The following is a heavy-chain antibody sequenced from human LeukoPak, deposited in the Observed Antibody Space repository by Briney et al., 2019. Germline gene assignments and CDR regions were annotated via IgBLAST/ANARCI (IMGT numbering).Heavy chain of an antibody. D-gene: IGHD4-11*01. V-gene: IGHV3-66*01. CDR2: IYSGGST. Sequence: GGSLRLSCAASGFTVSSNYMSWVRQAPGKGLEWVSVIYSGGSTYYADSVKGRFTISRDNAKNSLYLQMNSLRAEDTAVYYCATDDYSNSVYWGQGTLVTVSS. J-gene: IGHJ4*02. CDR3: ATDDYSNSVY. CDR1: GFTVSSNY.